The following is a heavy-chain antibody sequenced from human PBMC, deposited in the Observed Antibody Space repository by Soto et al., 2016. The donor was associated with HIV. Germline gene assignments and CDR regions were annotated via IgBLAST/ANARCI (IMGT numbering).Heavy chain of an antibody. CDR2: IRTKAYGGTT. V-gene: IGHV3-49*04. Sequence: EVQVVESGGGLVQPGRSLRLSCTASEFTSGDYALTWVRQAPGKGLEWVGSIRTKAYGGTTEYAASVKGRFTISRDDYQKYRPSGNEQPRKPRHRXILCVRDEVKARFGEIFRVFDIVGPRDNGQRLI. D-gene: IGHD3-10*01. CDR1: EFTSGDYA. CDR3: VRDEVKARFGEIFRVFDI. J-gene: IGHJ3*02.